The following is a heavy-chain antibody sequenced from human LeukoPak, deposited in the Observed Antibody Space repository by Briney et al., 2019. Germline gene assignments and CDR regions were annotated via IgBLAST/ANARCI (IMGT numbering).Heavy chain of an antibody. Sequence: ASVKVSCKASGYTFTSYDINWVRQATGQGLEWMGWMNPNSGNTGYAQKFQGRVTITRNTSISTAYMELSSLRSEDAAVYYCATSVLRYFDWLGDDAFDIWGQGTMVTVSS. CDR1: GYTFTSYD. CDR3: ATSVLRYFDWLGDDAFDI. D-gene: IGHD3-9*01. J-gene: IGHJ3*02. V-gene: IGHV1-8*03. CDR2: MNPNSGNT.